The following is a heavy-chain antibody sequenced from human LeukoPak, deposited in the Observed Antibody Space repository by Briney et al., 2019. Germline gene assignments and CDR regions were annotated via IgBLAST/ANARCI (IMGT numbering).Heavy chain of an antibody. CDR2: ISAYNGNT. D-gene: IGHD3-22*01. CDR3: ARAGSDYDSSGYVDY. V-gene: IGHV1-18*01. Sequence: ASVKVSCKASGYTFTSYGISWVRQAPGQGLEWMGWISAYNGNTNYAQKLQGRVTMTTDTSTSTAYMELRSLRSDDTAVYYCARAGSDYDSSGYVDYWGQGALVTVSS. J-gene: IGHJ4*02. CDR1: GYTFTSYG.